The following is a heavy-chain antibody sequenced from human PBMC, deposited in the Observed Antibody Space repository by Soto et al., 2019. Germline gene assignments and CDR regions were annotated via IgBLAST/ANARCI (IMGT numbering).Heavy chain of an antibody. CDR1: GYTFTSYG. D-gene: IGHD4-17*01. J-gene: IGHJ5*02. V-gene: IGHV1-18*01. Sequence: GPVKVSCKASGYTFTSYGISWVRQAPGQGLEWMGWISAYNGNTNYAQKLQGRVTMTTDTSTSTAYMELRSLRSDDTAVYYCARLGATVTPFLWFDPWGQGTLVTVSS. CDR2: ISAYNGNT. CDR3: ARLGATVTPFLWFDP.